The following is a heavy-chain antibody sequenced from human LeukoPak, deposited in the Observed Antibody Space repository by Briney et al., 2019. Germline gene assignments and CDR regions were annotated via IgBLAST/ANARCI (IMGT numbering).Heavy chain of an antibody. CDR2: ISGSGGST. D-gene: IGHD3-22*01. CDR1: GFTFSSYA. CDR3: AKDLDYYDSSGYYNGAFDI. J-gene: IGHJ3*02. Sequence: GGSLRLSCAASGFTFSSYAMSWVRQAPGKGLEWVSAISGSGGSTYYADSVKGRFTISRDNSKNTLYLQMNSLRAEDTAVYYCAKDLDYYDSSGYYNGAFDIWDQGTMVTVSS. V-gene: IGHV3-23*01.